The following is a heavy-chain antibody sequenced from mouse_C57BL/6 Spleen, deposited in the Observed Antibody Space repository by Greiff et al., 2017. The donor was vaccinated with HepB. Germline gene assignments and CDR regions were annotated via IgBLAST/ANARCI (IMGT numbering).Heavy chain of an antibody. V-gene: IGHV1-55*01. CDR3: AREGLHYYGSSYASDY. Sequence: QVQLQQPGAELVKPGASVKMSCKASGYTFTSYWITWVKQRPGQGLEWIGDIYPGSGSTNYNEKFKSKATLTVDTSSSTAYMQLSSLTSEDSAVYYCAREGLHYYGSSYASDYWGQGTTLTVSS. CDR1: GYTFTSYW. J-gene: IGHJ2*01. CDR2: IYPGSGST. D-gene: IGHD1-1*01.